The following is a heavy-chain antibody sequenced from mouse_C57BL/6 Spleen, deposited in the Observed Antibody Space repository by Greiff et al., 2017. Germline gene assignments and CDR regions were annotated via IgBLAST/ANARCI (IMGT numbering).Heavy chain of an antibody. D-gene: IGHD1-1*02. CDR2: ISDGGSYT. V-gene: IGHV5-4*01. CDR3: ARDVWFYAMDY. Sequence: EVQLVESGGGLVKPGGSLKLSCAASGFTFSSYAMSWVRQTPEKRLEWVATISDGGSYTYYPDNVKGRFTISRDNAKNNLYLQMSHLTSEDTAMYYCARDVWFYAMDYWGQGTSVTVSS. CDR1: GFTFSSYA. J-gene: IGHJ4*01.